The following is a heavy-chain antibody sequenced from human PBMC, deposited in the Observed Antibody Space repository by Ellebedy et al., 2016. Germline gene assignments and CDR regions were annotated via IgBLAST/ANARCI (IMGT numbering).Heavy chain of an antibody. CDR1: GFTLNNYA. V-gene: IGHV3-23*01. CDR3: VKGASSGSWVTMEY. Sequence: GGSLRLSCAASGFTLNNYAMTWIRQAAGEGLEWVSAITGDTGTTYYADSVKGRFTISRDNSRNTLYLQMSSLRVEDTALYYCVKGASSGSWVTMEYWGQGALVTVSS. CDR2: ITGDTGTT. D-gene: IGHD6-13*01. J-gene: IGHJ4*02.